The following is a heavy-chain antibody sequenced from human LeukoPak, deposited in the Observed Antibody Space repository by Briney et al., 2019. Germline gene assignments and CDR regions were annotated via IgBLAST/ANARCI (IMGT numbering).Heavy chain of an antibody. J-gene: IGHJ4*02. CDR3: ACPLLRGTGY. CDR2: IYYSGST. D-gene: IGHD3-10*01. V-gene: IGHV4-39*01. Sequence: SETLSLTCDVSGDSITTEHYWWGWLRQPPGKGLEWIGSIYYSGSTYYNPSLKSRVTISVDTSKNQFSLKLSSVTAADTAVYYCACPLLRGTGYWGQGTLVTVSS. CDR1: GDSITTEHYW.